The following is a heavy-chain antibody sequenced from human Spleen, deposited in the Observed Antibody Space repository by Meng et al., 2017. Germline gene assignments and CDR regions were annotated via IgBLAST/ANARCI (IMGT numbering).Heavy chain of an antibody. Sequence: GGSLRLSCKGSGYSFTSYWIGWVRQMPGKGLEWVGIIYPADSDTRYSPSFQGQVTISADKSINTAYLQWSSLKASDTAMYYCARSLGSGSYSNDYWGQGTLVTVSS. CDR2: IYPADSDT. CDR3: ARSLGSGSYSNDY. CDR1: GYSFTSYW. J-gene: IGHJ4*02. V-gene: IGHV5-51*01. D-gene: IGHD3-10*01.